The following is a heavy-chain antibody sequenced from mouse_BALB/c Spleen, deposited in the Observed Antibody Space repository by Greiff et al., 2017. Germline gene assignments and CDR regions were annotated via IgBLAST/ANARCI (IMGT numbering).Heavy chain of an antibody. CDR3: ARLTGTKAMDD. J-gene: IGHJ4*01. D-gene: IGHD4-1*01. CDR1: GFTFSSFG. Sequence: EVMLVESGGGLVQPGGSRKLSCAASGFTFSSFGMHWVRQAPEKGLEWVAYISSGSSTIYYADTVKGRFTISRDNPKNTLFLQMTSLRSEDTAMYYCARLTGTKAMDDWGQGTGGTVAA. CDR2: ISSGSSTI. V-gene: IGHV5-17*02.